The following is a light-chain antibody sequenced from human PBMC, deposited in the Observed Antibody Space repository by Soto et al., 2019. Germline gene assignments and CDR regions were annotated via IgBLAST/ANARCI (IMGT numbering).Light chain of an antibody. CDR2: GAS. CDR3: QQYGSSPPVT. J-gene: IGKJ5*01. V-gene: IGKV3-20*01. CDR1: QSVSSSY. Sequence: LSPGERATLSCRASQSVSSSYLAWYQQKPGQAPRLLIYGASGRATGIPDRFSGSGSGTDFTLTISRLEPEDFAVYYCQQYGSSPPVTFGQGTRLEIK.